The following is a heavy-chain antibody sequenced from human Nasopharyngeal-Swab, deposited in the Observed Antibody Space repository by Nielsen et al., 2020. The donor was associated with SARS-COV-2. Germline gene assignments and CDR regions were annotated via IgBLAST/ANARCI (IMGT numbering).Heavy chain of an antibody. D-gene: IGHD4-17*01. V-gene: IGHV1-2*06. CDR3: ARALSARTTFNCLGP. CDR1: GYIFTDYY. J-gene: IGHJ5*02. CDR2: IDPNTGGT. Sequence: ASVKVSCKTSGYIFTDYYIHWVRQAPGQGLEWMGRIDPNTGGTSSAQIFQGRVTMTRDTSISTVYIEVTSLTSDVTAVYYCARALSARTTFNCLGPWGQGTLVTVSS.